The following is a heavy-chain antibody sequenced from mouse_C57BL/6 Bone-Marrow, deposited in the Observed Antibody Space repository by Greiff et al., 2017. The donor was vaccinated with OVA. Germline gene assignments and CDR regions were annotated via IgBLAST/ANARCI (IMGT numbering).Heavy chain of an antibody. J-gene: IGHJ2*01. CDR3: ARNKQEQEDYFDY. CDR2: IWSGGST. V-gene: IGHV2-2*02. CDR1: GFSLTSYG. Sequence: VQLQQSGPGLVQPSQSLSITCTVSGFSLTSYGVHWVRQSPGKGLEWLGVIWSGGSTDYNAAFISRLSISKDNSKSHVFFKMNSLQANDTAIYYCARNKQEQEDYFDYWGQGTTLTVSS.